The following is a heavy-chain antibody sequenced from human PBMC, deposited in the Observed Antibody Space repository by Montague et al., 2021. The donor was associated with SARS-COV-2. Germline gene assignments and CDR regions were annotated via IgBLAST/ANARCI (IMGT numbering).Heavy chain of an antibody. V-gene: IGHV4-39*01. J-gene: IGHJ5*02. CDR3: VRQPGQWLPREWFWFDP. CDR1: GGSISSTSYY. Sequence: SETLSLTCTVSGGSISSTSYYWGWIRQPPGKGLEWIGSIYYSGSTYYNPSLESRVTISVDTSKNQFSLKLSSVTAANTAVYYCVRQPGQWLPREWFWFDPWGKGTLVTVSS. CDR2: IYYSGST. D-gene: IGHD6-19*01.